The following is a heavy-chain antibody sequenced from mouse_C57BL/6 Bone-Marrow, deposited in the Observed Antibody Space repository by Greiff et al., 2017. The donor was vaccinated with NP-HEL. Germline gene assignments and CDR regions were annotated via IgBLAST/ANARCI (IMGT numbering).Heavy chain of an antibody. CDR3: AREDSSGYPFFAY. D-gene: IGHD3-2*02. J-gene: IGHJ3*01. CDR2: VYPYNGGT. CDR1: GFTFTDYY. Sequence: EVKLQESGPVLVKPGPSVKISCKASGFTFTDYYMHWVKQSHGKSLEWIGLVYPYNGGTSYNQKFKGKATLTVDTSSSTAYMELNSLTSEDSAVYYCAREDSSGYPFFAYWGQGTLVTVSA. V-gene: IGHV1-36*01.